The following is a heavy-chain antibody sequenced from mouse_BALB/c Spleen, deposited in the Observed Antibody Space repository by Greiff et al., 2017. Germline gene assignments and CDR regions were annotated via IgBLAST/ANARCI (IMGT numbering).Heavy chain of an antibody. CDR2: IDPENGNT. CDR3: ARTDGNCWFAY. D-gene: IGHD2-1*01. V-gene: IGHV14-1*02. J-gene: IGHJ3*01. CDR1: GFNIKDYY. Sequence: EVQLQQSGAELVRPGALVKLSCKASGFNIKDYYMHWVKQRPEQGLEWIGWIDPENGNTIYDPKFQGKASITADTSSNTAYLQLSSLTSEDTAVYYCARTDGNCWFAYWGQGTLVTVSA.